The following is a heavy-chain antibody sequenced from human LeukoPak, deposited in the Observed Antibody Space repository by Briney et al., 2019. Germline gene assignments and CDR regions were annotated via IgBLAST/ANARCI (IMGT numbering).Heavy chain of an antibody. CDR3: ARVGYTYGYSLLDY. CDR2: IWSDGSNK. D-gene: IGHD5-18*01. V-gene: IGHV3-33*01. J-gene: IGHJ4*02. Sequence: PGRSLRLSCAASGFRFSTYGMHWVRQAPGKGPEWVAVIWSDGSNKYYSDSLKGRFTISRDNSKNTLYLQMNRLRAEDTAVYYCARVGYTYGYSLLDYWGQGTLVTVSS. CDR1: GFRFSTYG.